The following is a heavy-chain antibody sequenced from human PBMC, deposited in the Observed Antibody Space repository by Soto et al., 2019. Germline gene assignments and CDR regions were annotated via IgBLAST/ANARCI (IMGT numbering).Heavy chain of an antibody. Sequence: PLQTMCLTYTVSGGNIRDHCWSWILQPPGKGLEWIGYIYYSGSTNYNPSLKSRVTISVDTSKNQFSLKLSSVTAADTAVYYCARLSGSYYNVAFDIWGQGTMVTVSS. J-gene: IGHJ3*02. CDR1: GGNIRDHC. V-gene: IGHV4-59*11. CDR2: IYYSGST. D-gene: IGHD3-10*01. CDR3: ARLSGSYYNVAFDI.